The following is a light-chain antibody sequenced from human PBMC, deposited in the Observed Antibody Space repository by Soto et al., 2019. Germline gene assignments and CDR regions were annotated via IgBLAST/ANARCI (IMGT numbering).Light chain of an antibody. CDR2: DAS. V-gene: IGKV1-33*01. Sequence: DIPMTHSPSTLSASVGDGMSIPCRASQRISTWLAWYQQKPGRAPKLLIYDASNLEAGVPSRFRGSGSGTDFTFTISRLQPEDIATYYCQQYENLPTFGQGTRLEIK. CDR3: QQYENLPT. CDR1: QRISTW. J-gene: IGKJ5*01.